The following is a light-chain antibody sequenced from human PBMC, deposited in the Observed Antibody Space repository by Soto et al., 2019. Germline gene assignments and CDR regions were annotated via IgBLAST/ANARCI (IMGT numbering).Light chain of an antibody. Sequence: QSALTQPRSVSGSPGQSVTISCTGPTIDVDSSNYVSWYQQHPGKAPKLMIYDVSERPSGVPDRFSGSKSGSTASLTISGLQAEDEADYYCCSYATTFYVFXSGTKLTVL. CDR1: TIDVDSSNY. CDR2: DVS. CDR3: CSYATTFYV. V-gene: IGLV2-11*01. J-gene: IGLJ1*01.